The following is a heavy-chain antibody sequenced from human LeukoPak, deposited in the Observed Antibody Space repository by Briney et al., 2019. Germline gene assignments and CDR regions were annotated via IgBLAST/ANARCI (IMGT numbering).Heavy chain of an antibody. J-gene: IGHJ4*02. V-gene: IGHV3-23*01. Sequence: GGSLRLSCAASGFTFSSYAMSWVRQAPGKGLEWVSAISGSGGSTYYADSVKGRFTISRDNSKNTLYLQMNSLRAEDTAVYYCAKDLGGYCLPRVFDYWGQGTLVTVSS. CDR1: GFTFSSYA. CDR3: AKDLGGYCLPRVFDY. D-gene: IGHD2-21*01. CDR2: ISGSGGST.